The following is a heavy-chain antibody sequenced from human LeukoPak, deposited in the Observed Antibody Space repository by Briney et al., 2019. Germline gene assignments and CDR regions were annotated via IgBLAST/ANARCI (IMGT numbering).Heavy chain of an antibody. D-gene: IGHD3-3*01. J-gene: IGHJ5*02. CDR3: ARSLRPMDP. CDR1: GLAFRSAW. CDR2: INSDGSST. V-gene: IGHV3-74*01. Sequence: GGSLRLSCAASGLAFRSAWMSWVRQAPGKGLEWVSRINSDGSSTSYADSVKGRFTISRDNAKNTLYLQMNSLRAEDTAVYYCARSLRPMDPWGQGTLVTVSS.